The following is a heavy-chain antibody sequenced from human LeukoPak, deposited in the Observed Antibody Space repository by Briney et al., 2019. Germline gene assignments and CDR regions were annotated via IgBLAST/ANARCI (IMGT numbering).Heavy chain of an antibody. J-gene: IGHJ4*02. CDR1: GYSISSGYY. Sequence: PSETLSLTCTVSGYSISSGYYWGWIRQPPGKGLEWIGSIYHSGSTYYNPSLKSRVTISVDTSKNQFSLKLSSVTAADTAVYYCARDFWFGGVIYYFDYWGQGTLVTVSS. D-gene: IGHD3-16*02. V-gene: IGHV4-38-2*02. CDR2: IYHSGST. CDR3: ARDFWFGGVIYYFDY.